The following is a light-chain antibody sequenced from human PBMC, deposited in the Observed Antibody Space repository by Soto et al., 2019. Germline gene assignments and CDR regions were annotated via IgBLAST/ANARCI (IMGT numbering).Light chain of an antibody. CDR1: QSVSSSY. CDR3: QQYGGSPFT. J-gene: IGKJ3*01. CDR2: GAS. Sequence: EIVVTQSPGTLSLSPGERATLSCRASQSVSSSYLAWYQQKPGQAPRLLIYGASSRATGIPDRFSGSGSGTDFTLTISRLEPEDFAVYYCQQYGGSPFTFGPGTKVDIK. V-gene: IGKV3-20*01.